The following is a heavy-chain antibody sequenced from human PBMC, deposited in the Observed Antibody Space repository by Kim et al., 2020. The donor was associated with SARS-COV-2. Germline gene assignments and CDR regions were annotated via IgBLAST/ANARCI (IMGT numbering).Heavy chain of an antibody. J-gene: IGHJ4*02. D-gene: IGHD7-27*01. V-gene: IGHV3-23*01. CDR2: ISGSGGST. Sequence: GGSLRLSCAASGFTFSSYAMSWVRQAPGKGLEWVSSISGSGGSTYYADSVKGRFTISRDNSKNTLYLQMNSLRAEDTAVYYCAKDFVLFRDSSSSKWGVTGGGVTDYWGQGTVVTVSS. CDR1: GFTFSSYA. CDR3: AKDFVLFRDSSSSKWGVTGGGVTDY.